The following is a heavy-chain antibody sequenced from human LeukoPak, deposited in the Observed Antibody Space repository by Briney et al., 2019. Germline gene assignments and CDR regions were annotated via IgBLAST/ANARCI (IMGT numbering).Heavy chain of an antibody. CDR1: GGSISSYY. V-gene: IGHV4-59*12. D-gene: IGHD6-19*01. Sequence: PSETLSLTCTVSGGSISSYYWSWIRQPPGKGLEWIGYIYYSGSTNYNPSLKSRVTISVDTSKNQFSLKLSSVTAADTAVYYCARDASGWYDRSGWFDTWGQGTLVTVSS. CDR3: ARDASGWYDRSGWFDT. CDR2: IYYSGST. J-gene: IGHJ5*02.